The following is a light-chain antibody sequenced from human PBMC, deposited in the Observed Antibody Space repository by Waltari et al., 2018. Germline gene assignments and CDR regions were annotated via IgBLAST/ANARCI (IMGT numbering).Light chain of an antibody. CDR1: QSLLHTAGQTY. CDR3: MQSIQLPLT. V-gene: IGKV2D-29*01. CDR2: EVS. J-gene: IGKJ4*01. Sequence: DLVMPQTQLSLSVTPGQPAPISCKSSQSLLHTAGQTYLFWYLQKPGQPPPLLIYEVSNRFSAVPDRFSGIGSETEVALKSSRVEADDVVVYYCMQSIQLPLTFGGGTKVEIK.